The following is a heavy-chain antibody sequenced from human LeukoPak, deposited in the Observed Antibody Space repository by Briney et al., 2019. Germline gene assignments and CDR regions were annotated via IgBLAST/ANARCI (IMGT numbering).Heavy chain of an antibody. CDR2: IYHSGST. D-gene: IGHD3-22*01. J-gene: IGHJ4*02. CDR1: GYSISSGYY. CDR3: ARHLTDYYDSSGYYYGLDY. Sequence: SETLSLTCAVSGYSISSGYYWCWIRQPPGKGLEGIGSIYHSGSTYYNPSLKSRVTISVDTSKNQFSLKLSSVTAADTAVYYCARHLTDYYDSSGYYYGLDYWGQGTLVTVSS. V-gene: IGHV4-38-2*01.